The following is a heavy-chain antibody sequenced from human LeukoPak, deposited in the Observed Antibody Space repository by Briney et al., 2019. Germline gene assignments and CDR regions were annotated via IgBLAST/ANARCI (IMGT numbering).Heavy chain of an antibody. D-gene: IGHD3-16*02. CDR1: GFTFSSYA. CDR2: ISGSGGST. CDR3: AKDDVGDYVWGSYRSTPDY. J-gene: IGHJ4*02. V-gene: IGHV3-23*01. Sequence: GGSLRLSCAASGFTFSSYAMSWVRQAPGKGLEWVSAISGSGGSTYYADSVKGRFTISRDNSKNTPYLQMNSLRAEDTAVYYCAKDDVGDYVWGSYRSTPDYWGQGTLVTVSS.